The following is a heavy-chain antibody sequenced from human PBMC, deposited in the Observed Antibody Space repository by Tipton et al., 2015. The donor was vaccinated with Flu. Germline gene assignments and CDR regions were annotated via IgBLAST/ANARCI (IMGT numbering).Heavy chain of an antibody. J-gene: IGHJ6*02. CDR3: ARQVGSLRRGVSFLDSGMDV. V-gene: IGHV4-59*02. CDR1: GASVTSDY. CDR2: IFHSGIT. D-gene: IGHD3-10*01. Sequence: TLSLTCNVSGASVTSDYWNWIRQTPGKGLEWVGNIFHSGITKYSPSLKSRVTISLDESKNQLSLRITALTAADTAVYYCARQVGSLRRGVSFLDSGMDVWGQGAAVTVSS.